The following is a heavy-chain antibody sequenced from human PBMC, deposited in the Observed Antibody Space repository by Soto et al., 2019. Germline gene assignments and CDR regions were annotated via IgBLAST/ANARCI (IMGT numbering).Heavy chain of an antibody. V-gene: IGHV3-33*01. Sequence: GGSVRLSCAASGFTFSSYGMHWVRQAPGKGLEWVAVIWYDGSNRYYADSVKGRFTISRDNSKNTLYLQMNSLRDEDTAVYYCARARRVGVVVAAYGRLFDYWGQGTLVTVSS. D-gene: IGHD2-15*01. J-gene: IGHJ4*02. CDR3: ARARRVGVVVAAYGRLFDY. CDR2: IWYDGSNR. CDR1: GFTFSSYG.